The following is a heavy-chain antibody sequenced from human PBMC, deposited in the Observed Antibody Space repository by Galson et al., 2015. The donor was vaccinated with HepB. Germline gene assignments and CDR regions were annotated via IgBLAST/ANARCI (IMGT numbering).Heavy chain of an antibody. D-gene: IGHD3-16*01. Sequence: SLRLSCAASGFTFSSYWMSWVRQAPGKGLEWVANIKQDGSEKYYVDSVKGRFTISRDNAKNSLYLQMNSLRAEDTAVYYCARGPTLGSNYYYYGMDVWGQGTTVTVSS. CDR1: GFTFSSYW. J-gene: IGHJ6*02. CDR2: IKQDGSEK. CDR3: ARGPTLGSNYYYYGMDV. V-gene: IGHV3-7*01.